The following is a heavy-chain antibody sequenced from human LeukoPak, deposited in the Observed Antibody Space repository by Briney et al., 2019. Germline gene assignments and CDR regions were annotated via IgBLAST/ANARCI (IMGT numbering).Heavy chain of an antibody. D-gene: IGHD3-22*01. CDR1: GGSFSGYY. CDR2: INHSGST. V-gene: IGHV4-34*01. CDR3: ARGRRNYYDSSGYYYGD. J-gene: IGHJ4*02. Sequence: SETLPLTCAVYGGSFSGYYWSWIRQPPGKGLEWIGEINHSGSTNYNPSLKSRVTISVDTSKNQFSLKLSSVTAADTAVYYCARGRRNYYDSSGYYYGDWGQGTLVTVSS.